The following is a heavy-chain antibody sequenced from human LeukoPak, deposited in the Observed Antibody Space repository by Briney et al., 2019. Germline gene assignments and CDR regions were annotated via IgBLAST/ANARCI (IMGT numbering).Heavy chain of an antibody. CDR3: AKDEDYDSSGATVDY. Sequence: PGRSLRLSCAASGFTFDDYAMHWVRQAPGKGLEWVSGISWNSGSIGYADSVKGRFTISRDNAKNSLYLQMNSLRAEDTALYYCAKDEDYDSSGATVDYWGQGTLVTVSS. D-gene: IGHD3-22*01. J-gene: IGHJ4*02. CDR1: GFTFDDYA. V-gene: IGHV3-9*01. CDR2: ISWNSGSI.